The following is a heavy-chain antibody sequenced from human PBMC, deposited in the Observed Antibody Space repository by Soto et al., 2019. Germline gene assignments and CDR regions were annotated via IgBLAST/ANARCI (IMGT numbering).Heavy chain of an antibody. CDR1: GYNFATYW. D-gene: IGHD4-17*01. V-gene: IGHV5-51*01. CDR3: ARHGFYGDYASNYFDP. Sequence: GESLKISCQASGYNFATYWTAWVRQMPGKGLEYIGIIYPGNSDARYSPSFQGQVTFSADKSISTAYLHWSSLKASDTAMYYCARHGFYGDYASNYFDPWGQGTLVTVSS. J-gene: IGHJ5*02. CDR2: IYPGNSDA.